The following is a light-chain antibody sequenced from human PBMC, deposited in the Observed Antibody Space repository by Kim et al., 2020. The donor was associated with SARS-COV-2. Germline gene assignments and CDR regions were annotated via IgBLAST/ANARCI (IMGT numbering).Light chain of an antibody. V-gene: IGLV1-44*01. Sequence: GPRITISCSGGRSNIGSNTVNWYQQLPGAAPKLLIYDSNQRPSGVPDRFSGSKSGTSASLAISGLQSEDEADYYCAAWDDSLIGWVFGGGTQLTVL. CDR2: DSN. CDR3: AAWDDSLIGWV. J-gene: IGLJ3*02. CDR1: RSNIGSNT.